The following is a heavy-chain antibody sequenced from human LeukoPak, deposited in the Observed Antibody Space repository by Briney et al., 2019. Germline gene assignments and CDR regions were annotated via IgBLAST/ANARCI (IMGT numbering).Heavy chain of an antibody. V-gene: IGHV4-34*01. J-gene: IGHJ4*03. CDR3: ARGPTISETGYFDY. CDR2: INHRGDT. D-gene: IGHD1-1*01. CDR1: GGSFSTYY. Sequence: PSETLSLTCAVYGGSFSTYYWSWIRQSPGKGLEWIAEINHRGDTNYSPSVKSRVTISVDTSKSQFSLKVSSLTAADTAVYYCARGPTISETGYFDYWGKGTLVTVSS.